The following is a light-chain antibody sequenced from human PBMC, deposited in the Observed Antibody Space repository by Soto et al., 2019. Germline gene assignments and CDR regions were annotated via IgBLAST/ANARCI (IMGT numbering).Light chain of an antibody. CDR2: DAS. CDR1: QSVSNF. CDR3: QQRSNWPWT. Sequence: EIVLTQSPATLSLSPGERATLSCRASQSVSNFLAWYQQKPGQAPRLLISDASNRATGIPGRVSGSGSGTDFLRTISCLEPEDFAVYYCQQRSNWPWTFGQGTKVEIK. V-gene: IGKV3-11*01. J-gene: IGKJ1*01.